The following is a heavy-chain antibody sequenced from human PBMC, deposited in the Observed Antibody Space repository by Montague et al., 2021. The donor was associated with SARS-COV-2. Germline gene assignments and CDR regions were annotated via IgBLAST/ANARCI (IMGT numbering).Heavy chain of an antibody. CDR3: ARYSYSGTYFGLNDAFDI. V-gene: IGHV6-1*01. J-gene: IGHJ3*02. CDR2: TCYRSEWYF. Sequence: CAISGDSVSSNNAAWNWVRQSPSRGLEWLGRTCYRSEWYFDYAISLRGRITINPDTSKNQFSLQLDSVTLDVTAVYYCARYSYSGTYFGLNDAFDIWGQGTLVTVSS. CDR1: GDSVSSNNAA. D-gene: IGHD1-26*01.